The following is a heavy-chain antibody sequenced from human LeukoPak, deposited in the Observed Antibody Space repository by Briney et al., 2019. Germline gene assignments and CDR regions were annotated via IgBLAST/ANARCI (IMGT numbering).Heavy chain of an antibody. CDR2: ISSSGSTI. CDR1: GFTFSSYE. D-gene: IGHD3-3*01. J-gene: IGHJ4*02. CDR3: AREPRRWSGYFDY. V-gene: IGHV3-48*03. Sequence: GSLRLSCAASGFTFSSYEMNWVRQAPGKGLEWVSYISSSGSTIYYADSVKGRFTTSGDNAKNSLYLQMNSLRAEDTAVYYCAREPRRWSGYFDYWGQGTLVTVSS.